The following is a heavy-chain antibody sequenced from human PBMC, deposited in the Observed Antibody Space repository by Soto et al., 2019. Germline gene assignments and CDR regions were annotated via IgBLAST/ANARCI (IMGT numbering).Heavy chain of an antibody. J-gene: IGHJ6*02. CDR1: GFTFSNAW. D-gene: IGHD6-19*01. CDR3: TTEIAVAGTYYYYYGMDV. Sequence: GGSLRLSCAASGFTFSNAWMNWVRQAPGKGLEWVGRIKSKTDGGTTDYAAPVKGRFTISRDDSKNTLYLQMNSLKTEDTAVYYCTTEIAVAGTYYYYYGMDVWGQGTTVTVSS. V-gene: IGHV3-15*07. CDR2: IKSKTDGGTT.